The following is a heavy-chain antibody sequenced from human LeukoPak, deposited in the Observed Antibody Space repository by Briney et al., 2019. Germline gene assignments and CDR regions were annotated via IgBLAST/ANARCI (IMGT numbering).Heavy chain of an antibody. J-gene: IGHJ4*02. D-gene: IGHD1-1*01. CDR3: SRGSANDV. Sequence: SETLSLTCTVVGGSITSDYWSWIRQPAGKGLEWMGRIFTSGSAAYNPSLKTRVTMSLDTSKNQFFLKLSSVTAADTAAYFCSRGSANDVWGQGTLVTVSS. V-gene: IGHV4-4*07. CDR2: IFTSGSA. CDR1: GGSITSDY.